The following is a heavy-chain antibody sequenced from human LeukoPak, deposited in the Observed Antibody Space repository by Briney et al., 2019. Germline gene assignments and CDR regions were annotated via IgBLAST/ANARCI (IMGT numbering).Heavy chain of an antibody. CDR1: GDSISDYY. J-gene: IGHJ3*02. CDR3: ARVLARGMAVAGDAFDI. Sequence: PSQTLSLTCTVSGDSISDYYWSWIRQPPGKGQEHIRYNYYSGSTNYIPSLKSRVTISVDTSKNQISLKLSSVTDADSAVCHCARVLARGMAVAGDAFDIWGQGTMVTVSS. CDR2: NYYSGST. D-gene: IGHD6-19*01. V-gene: IGHV4-59*01.